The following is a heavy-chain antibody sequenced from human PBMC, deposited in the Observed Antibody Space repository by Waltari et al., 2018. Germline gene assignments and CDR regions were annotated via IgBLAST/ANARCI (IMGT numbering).Heavy chain of an antibody. Sequence: QVQLVQSGAEVTQPGSSVKVSCKASGGTFSSYAISWVRQAPGQGLEWMGGIIPIFGTANYAQKFQGRVTITADESTSTAYMELSSLRSEDTAVYYCATVLRYYYGSGSYFVDWGQGTLVTVSS. D-gene: IGHD3-10*01. CDR3: ATVLRYYYGSGSYFVD. CDR1: GGTFSSYA. J-gene: IGHJ4*02. CDR2: IIPIFGTA. V-gene: IGHV1-69*01.